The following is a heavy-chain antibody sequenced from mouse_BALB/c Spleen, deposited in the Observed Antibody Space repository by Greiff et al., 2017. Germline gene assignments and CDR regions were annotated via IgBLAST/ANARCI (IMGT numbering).Heavy chain of an antibody. CDR2: ILPGSGST. V-gene: IGHV1-9*01. D-gene: IGHD2-1*01. J-gene: IGHJ4*01. CDR3: ARRDGNYLYYAMDY. Sequence: VQLQESGAELMKPGASVKISCKATGYTFSSYWIEWVKQRPGHGLEWIGEILPGSGSTNYNEKFKGKATFTADTSSNTAYMQLSSLTSEDSAVYYCARRDGNYLYYAMDYWGQGTSVTVSS. CDR1: GYTFSSYW.